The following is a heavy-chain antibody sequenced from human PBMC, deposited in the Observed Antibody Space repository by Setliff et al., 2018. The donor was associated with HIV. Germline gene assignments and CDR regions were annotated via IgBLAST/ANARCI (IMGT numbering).Heavy chain of an antibody. CDR2: SNPNSGGT. CDR1: GYTFTNYY. D-gene: IGHD3-10*01. V-gene: IGHV1-2*02. J-gene: IGHJ6*03. CDR3: AREGKFRYYYYMDV. Sequence: ALVKVSCKASGYTFTNYYMHWVRQAPGQGLEWMGWSNPNSGGTNYAQKFQGRVTFTRDTSASTAYMELSSLRSEDTAVYYCAREGKFRYYYYMDVWGKGTTVTVSS.